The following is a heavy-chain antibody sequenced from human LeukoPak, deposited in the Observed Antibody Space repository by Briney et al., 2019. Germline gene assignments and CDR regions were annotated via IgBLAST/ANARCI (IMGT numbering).Heavy chain of an antibody. D-gene: IGHD3-10*01. V-gene: IGHV1-18*04. CDR2: ISAYNGNT. CDR1: GYTFTSYG. Sequence: ASVKVSCKASGYTFTSYGIRWVRQAPGQGLEWMGWISAYNGNTNYAQKLQGRVTMTTDTPTSTAYMELRSLRSDDTAAYYCARDTLWFGHLGLDYWGQGTLVTVSS. CDR3: ARDTLWFGHLGLDY. J-gene: IGHJ4*02.